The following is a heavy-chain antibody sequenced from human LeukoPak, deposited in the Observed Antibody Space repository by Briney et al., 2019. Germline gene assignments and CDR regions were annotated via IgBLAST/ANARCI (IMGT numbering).Heavy chain of an antibody. CDR2: IYYSGTT. CDR3: AVLPGKSGTASY. Sequence: SETLSLTCIVSGASMSSYYWSWIRQPPGKGLEWIAYIYYSGTTNYNPSLMSRVIISVDTSKNQFSLKLNSVTAADTAVYYCAVLPGKSGTASYWGQGTLVTVSS. CDR1: GASMSSYY. V-gene: IGHV4-59*01. D-gene: IGHD2-21*02. J-gene: IGHJ4*02.